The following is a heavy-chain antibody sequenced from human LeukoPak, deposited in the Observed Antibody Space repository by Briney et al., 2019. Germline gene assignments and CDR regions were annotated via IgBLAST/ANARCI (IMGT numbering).Heavy chain of an antibody. V-gene: IGHV4-38-2*02. Sequence: PSETLSLTCTVSGYSISSGYYWGWIRQPPGKGLEWIGSIYHSGSTYYNPSLKSRVTISVDTSKNQFSLKLSSVTAADTAVYYCARGYSSYEFDPWGQGTLVSVSS. D-gene: IGHD5-18*01. CDR3: ARGYSSYEFDP. CDR2: IYHSGST. CDR1: GYSISSGYY. J-gene: IGHJ5*02.